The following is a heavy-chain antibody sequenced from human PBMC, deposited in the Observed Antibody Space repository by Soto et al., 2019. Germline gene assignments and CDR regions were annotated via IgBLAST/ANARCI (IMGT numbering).Heavy chain of an antibody. Sequence: SVKVSCKASGGTFSSYAISWVRQAPGQGLEWMGGIIPIFGTANYAQKFQGRDTINADESTSTDYMELSSLRSEDTAVYYCASPEPRRNLRYFDWLSTYYFDYWGQGTLVTVSS. V-gene: IGHV1-69*13. D-gene: IGHD3-9*01. J-gene: IGHJ4*02. CDR2: IIPIFGTA. CDR1: GGTFSSYA. CDR3: ASPEPRRNLRYFDWLSTYYFDY.